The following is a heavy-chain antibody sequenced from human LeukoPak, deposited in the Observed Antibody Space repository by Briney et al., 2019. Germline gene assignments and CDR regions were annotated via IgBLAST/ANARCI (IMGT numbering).Heavy chain of an antibody. CDR1: GGSISTSNYY. D-gene: IGHD6-19*01. CDR3: AKPRTRLAWFDP. V-gene: IGHV4-39*01. CDR2: IYYSGST. J-gene: IGHJ5*02. Sequence: SETLSLTCTVSGGSISTSNYYWGWIRPPPGKGLEWIGSIYYSGSTYYNPSLKSRVTISVDTSKNQFSLKVRSVTAADTAVYYCAKPRTRLAWFDPWGQGTLVTVSS.